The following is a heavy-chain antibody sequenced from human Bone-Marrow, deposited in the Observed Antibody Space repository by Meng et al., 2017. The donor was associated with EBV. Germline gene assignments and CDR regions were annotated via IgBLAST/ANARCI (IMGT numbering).Heavy chain of an antibody. V-gene: IGHV1-18*01. CDR3: ARDPSTYYYDSSGYFY. Sequence: QVQLGQPGAEVKKPGASVKVSCKASGYTFTSYGISWVRQAPGQGLEWMGWISAYNGNTNYAQKLQGRVTMTTDTSTSTAYMELRSLRSDDTAVYYCARDPSTYYYDSSGYFYWGQGTLVTVSS. J-gene: IGHJ4*02. CDR2: ISAYNGNT. CDR1: GYTFTSYG. D-gene: IGHD3-22*01.